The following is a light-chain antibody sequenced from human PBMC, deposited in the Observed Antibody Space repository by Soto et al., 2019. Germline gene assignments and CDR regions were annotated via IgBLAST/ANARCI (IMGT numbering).Light chain of an antibody. J-gene: IGKJ1*01. Sequence: EIVLTQSPDTLSLSPGERATLSCRASQSISSYLAWYQQKPGQAPRLLIYGASSRATGFPDRFSGSGSGTDFTLAISRLEPGDSAVYFCQQCDTSPWTFGQGTKVEIK. V-gene: IGKV3-20*01. CDR2: GAS. CDR1: QSISSY. CDR3: QQCDTSPWT.